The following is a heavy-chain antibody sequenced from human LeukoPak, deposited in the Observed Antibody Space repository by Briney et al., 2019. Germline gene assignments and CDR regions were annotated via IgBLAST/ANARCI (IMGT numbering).Heavy chain of an antibody. CDR2: ISGSGGST. V-gene: IGHV3-23*01. CDR1: GFTFSSYA. Sequence: GGSLRLSCAASGFTFSSYAMSWVRQVPGKGLEWVSAISGSGGSTYYADSVKGRFTISRDNSKNTLYLQMNSLRAEDTAVYYCVKGSWDYYDSSGYYYPTWHVFQHWGQGTLVTVSS. J-gene: IGHJ1*01. CDR3: VKGSWDYYDSSGYYYPTWHVFQH. D-gene: IGHD3-22*01.